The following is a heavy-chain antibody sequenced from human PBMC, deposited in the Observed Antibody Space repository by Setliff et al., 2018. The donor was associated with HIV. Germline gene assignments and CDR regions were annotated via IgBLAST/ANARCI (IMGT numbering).Heavy chain of an antibody. Sequence: PSETLSLTCTVSGGSISSRSYYWGWIRQPPGKGLEWIGYIYYYSGSTYYNPSLKSRVTISVDTSKNQFSLKLKSVTAADTAIYFCARGKGGLVGPAEFDYWGPGTLVTVSS. D-gene: IGHD1-26*01. J-gene: IGHJ4*02. CDR3: ARGKGGLVGPAEFDY. CDR1: GGSISSRSYY. V-gene: IGHV4-39*01. CDR2: IYYYSGST.